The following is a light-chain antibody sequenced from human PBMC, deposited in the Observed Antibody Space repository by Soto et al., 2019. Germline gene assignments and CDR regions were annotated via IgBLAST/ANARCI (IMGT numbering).Light chain of an antibody. J-gene: IGLJ3*02. CDR1: TXAVTSDHW. CDR2: XIS. V-gene: IGLV7-46*01. Sequence: QAVVXXXXSXTVXXXXTVTLTXXSSTXAVTSDHWPYWFQQKPGQAPRXXXXXISSKHSWTPARFSGSLLGGKAALALSGAQPEDEADYYCLLSYSGAWVFGGGTKLTVL. CDR3: LLSYSGAWV.